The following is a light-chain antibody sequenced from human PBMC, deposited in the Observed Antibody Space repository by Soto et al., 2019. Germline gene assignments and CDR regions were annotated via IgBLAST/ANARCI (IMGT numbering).Light chain of an antibody. V-gene: IGKV1-5*03. CDR3: QQYNSYSYT. Sequence: DILMTQFPSTLSASVGDRVTITCRASQSISSWLAWYQQKPGKAPKLLIYKASSLESGVPSRFSGSGSGTEFTLTISSLQPDDFATYYCQQYNSYSYTFGQGTKVDIK. CDR2: KAS. J-gene: IGKJ2*01. CDR1: QSISSW.